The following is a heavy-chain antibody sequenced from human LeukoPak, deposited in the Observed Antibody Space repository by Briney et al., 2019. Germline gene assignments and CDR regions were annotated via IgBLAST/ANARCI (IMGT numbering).Heavy chain of an antibody. J-gene: IGHJ4*02. CDR2: IRYDGSNK. V-gene: IGHV3-30*02. Sequence: GGSLRLSCAASGFTFSSYGMHWVRQAPGKGLEWVAFIRYDGSNKYYADSVKGRFTISRDNSKNTLYLQMNSLRAEDTAVYYCANGAWKGGRSGYYYDSSGYYCLDYWGQGTLVTVSS. D-gene: IGHD3-22*01. CDR3: ANGAWKGGRSGYYYDSSGYYCLDY. CDR1: GFTFSSYG.